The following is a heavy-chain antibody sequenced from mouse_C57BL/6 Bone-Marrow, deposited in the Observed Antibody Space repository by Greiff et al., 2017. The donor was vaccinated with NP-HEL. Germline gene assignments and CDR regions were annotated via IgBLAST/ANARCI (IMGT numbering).Heavy chain of an antibody. CDR1: GFTFTDYY. J-gene: IGHJ2*01. Sequence: EVKLMESGGGLVQPGGSLSLSCAASGFTFTDYYMSWVRQPPGKALEWLGFIRNKANGYTTEYSASVKGRFTISSDNSHSILYLQMNALRAEDSATYYCARYKGYYDYLYFDDWGQGTTLTVSS. D-gene: IGHD2-4*01. V-gene: IGHV7-3*01. CDR3: ARYKGYYDYLYFDD. CDR2: IRNKANGYTT.